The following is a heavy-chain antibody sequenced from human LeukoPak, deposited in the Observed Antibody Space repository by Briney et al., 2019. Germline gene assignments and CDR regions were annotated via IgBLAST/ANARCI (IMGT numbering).Heavy chain of an antibody. D-gene: IGHD1-26*01. CDR3: VRGGASGIDY. V-gene: IGHV3-64*01. CDR2: ISVNGNTT. J-gene: IGHJ4*02. CDR1: GFALGSFA. Sequence: GGSLRLSCTASGFALGSFAMHWVRQGAGKRLEYISAISVNGNTTYYDTSVKGRFVISRDNSRNKLYLQMGRLRPEDTAMYFCVRGGASGIDYWGRGALVTVS.